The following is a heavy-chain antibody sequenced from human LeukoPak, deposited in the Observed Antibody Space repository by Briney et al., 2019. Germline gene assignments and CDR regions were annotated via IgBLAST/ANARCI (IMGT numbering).Heavy chain of an antibody. Sequence: GGSLRLSYAASGFTFSCYWMSWVRQAPGKGLEWVANINQDGSEKYYVDSVKGRFTISRDNAKSSLYLQMNSLRAEDTAVYYCASVAPLDDAFDIWGQGTMVTVSS. CDR2: INQDGSEK. CDR1: GFTFSCYW. J-gene: IGHJ3*02. CDR3: ASVAPLDDAFDI. V-gene: IGHV3-7*01.